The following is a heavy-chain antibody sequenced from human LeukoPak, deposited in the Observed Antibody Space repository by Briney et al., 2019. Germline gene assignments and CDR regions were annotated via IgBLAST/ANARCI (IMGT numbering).Heavy chain of an antibody. V-gene: IGHV3-7*01. J-gene: IGHJ4*02. Sequence: GSLRLSCAASRFTLSNYWMSWVRQAPGKGLEWVANIKQDGSETYYVDSVKGRFTISRDNAKNSLSLQMNSLRAEDTAVYYCARQRGSGCLDYWGQGTLVTVSS. D-gene: IGHD6-19*01. CDR3: ARQRGSGCLDY. CDR2: IKQDGSET. CDR1: RFTLSNYW.